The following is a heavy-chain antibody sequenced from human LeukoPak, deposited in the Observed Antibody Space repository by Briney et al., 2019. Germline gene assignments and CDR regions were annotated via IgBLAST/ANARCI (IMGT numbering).Heavy chain of an antibody. J-gene: IGHJ6*02. D-gene: IGHD2-15*01. CDR3: ARGDCSGGSCSSMDV. V-gene: IGHV3-13*04. CDR2: INIGGGT. CDR1: GFTFSTYD. Sequence: GGSLRLSCTTSGFTFSTYDMHWVRQATGKGLEWVSGINIGGGTYYPGSLKGRFTISRENAKNSLYLQMNSLRVGDTAVYYCARGDCSGGSCSSMDVWGQGTTVTVTS.